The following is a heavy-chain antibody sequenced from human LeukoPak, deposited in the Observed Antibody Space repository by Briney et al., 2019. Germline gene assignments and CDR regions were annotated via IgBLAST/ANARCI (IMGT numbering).Heavy chain of an antibody. CDR2: IYYSGST. CDR3: ARVGPGDYDSYYFDY. D-gene: IGHD3-22*01. Sequence: SETLSLTCTVSGGSISSYHWSWIRQPPGKGLEWIGYIYYSGSTNYNPSLKSRVTISVDTSKNQFSLKLSSVTAADTAVYYCARVGPGDYDSYYFDYWGQGTLVTVSP. CDR1: GGSISSYH. V-gene: IGHV4-59*01. J-gene: IGHJ4*02.